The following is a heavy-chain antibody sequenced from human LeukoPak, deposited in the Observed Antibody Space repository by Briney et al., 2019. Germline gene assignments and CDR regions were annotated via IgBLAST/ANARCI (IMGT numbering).Heavy chain of an antibody. J-gene: IGHJ4*02. CDR1: GFTFSSYG. D-gene: IGHD6-6*01. CDR2: ISGGGGST. CDR3: AKDPRESSIATRPHYFDY. V-gene: IGHV3-23*01. Sequence: GGSLRLSCVASGFTFSSYGTSWVRQAPGKGLEWVSAISGGGGSTYYADSVKGRFTISRDSSRNVVYLQMNSLRAEDTAVYYCAKDPRESSIATRPHYFDYWGQGTLLTVSS.